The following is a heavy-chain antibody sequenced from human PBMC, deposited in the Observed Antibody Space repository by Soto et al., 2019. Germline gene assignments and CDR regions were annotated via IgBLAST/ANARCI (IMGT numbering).Heavy chain of an antibody. CDR3: ARCDGYYYDSSGYYSQSYYYYGMDV. D-gene: IGHD3-22*01. CDR1: GGSISSSSYY. Sequence: SETLSLTCTVSGGSISSSSYYWGWIRQPPGKGLEWIGSIYYSGSTYYNPSLKSRVTISVDTSKNQFSLKLSSVTAADTAVYYCARCDGYYYDSSGYYSQSYYYYGMDVWGQGTTVTVSS. J-gene: IGHJ6*02. V-gene: IGHV4-39*01. CDR2: IYYSGST.